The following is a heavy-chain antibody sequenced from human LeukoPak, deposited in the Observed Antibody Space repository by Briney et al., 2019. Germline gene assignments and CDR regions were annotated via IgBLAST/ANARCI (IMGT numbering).Heavy chain of an antibody. CDR3: ARVSGYSYGYVVVTAMPAPHWFDP. D-gene: IGHD5-18*01. CDR1: GGSFSGYY. J-gene: IGHJ5*02. V-gene: IGHV4-34*01. Sequence: PSETLSLTCAVYGGSFSGYYWSWIRQPPGKGLEWIGEINHSGSTNYNPSLKSRVTISVDTSKNQFSLKLSSVTAADTAVYYCARVSGYSYGYVVVTAMPAPHWFDPWGQGNLVTVSS. CDR2: INHSGST.